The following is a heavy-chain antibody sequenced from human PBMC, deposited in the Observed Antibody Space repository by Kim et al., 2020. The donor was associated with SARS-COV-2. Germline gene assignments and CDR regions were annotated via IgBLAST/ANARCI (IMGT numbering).Heavy chain of an antibody. J-gene: IGHJ6*02. V-gene: IGHV3-30*18. CDR2: ISYDGSNK. D-gene: IGHD3-10*01. CDR1: GFTFSSYA. CDR3: AKDRGGVIWFGELHPEGMDV. Sequence: GGSLRLSCAASGFTFSSYAMHWVRQAPGKGLEWVAVISYDGSNKYYADSVKGRFTISRDNSKNTLYLQMNSLRAEDTAVYYCAKDRGGVIWFGELHPEGMDVWGQGTTVTVSS.